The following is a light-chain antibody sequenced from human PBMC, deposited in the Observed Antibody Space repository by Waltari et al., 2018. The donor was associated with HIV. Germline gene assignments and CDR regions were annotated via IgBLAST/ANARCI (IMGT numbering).Light chain of an antibody. J-gene: IGLJ2*01. CDR1: GFNIGSNA. CDR2: SHN. V-gene: IGLV1-44*01. CDR3: ETSDDTLQGRV. Sequence: QSVLTQPPSASGTPGQRVTISCSGSGFNIGSNAVNWYQQLPGTAPKLLIYSHNLRPSGVPDRFSVSTSGMSASLAISVLQSEDEVIYYCETSDDTLQGRVFGGGTKLTVL.